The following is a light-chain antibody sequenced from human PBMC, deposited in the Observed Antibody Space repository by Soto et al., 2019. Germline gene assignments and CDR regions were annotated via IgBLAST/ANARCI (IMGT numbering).Light chain of an antibody. CDR1: QSVSSN. CDR2: GAS. Sequence: EVVMTQSPATLSVSPGDRPTLSCRVSQSVSSNLAWYQQKPGQAPRLLISGASSRATGIPDRFSGSGSGTEFTLTISSLEPEDSAVYYCQQRSNWPSLTFGGGTKVDIK. CDR3: QQRSNWPSLT. J-gene: IGKJ4*01. V-gene: IGKV3-11*01.